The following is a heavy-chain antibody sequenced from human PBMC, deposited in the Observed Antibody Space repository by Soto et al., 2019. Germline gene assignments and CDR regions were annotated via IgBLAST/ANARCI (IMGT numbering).Heavy chain of an antibody. J-gene: IGHJ6*02. CDR2: IWYDGSNK. CDR3: ARDVHNLEQQPYYYYGMDV. V-gene: IGHV3-33*01. CDR1: GFTFSRYG. Sequence: PGGSLRLSCAASGFTFSRYGMHWVRPAPGKGLEWVAVIWYDGSNKYYADSVKGRFTISRDNSKNTLYLQMNSLRAEDTAVYYCARDVHNLEQQPYYYYGMDVWGQGTTVTVSS. D-gene: IGHD6-13*01.